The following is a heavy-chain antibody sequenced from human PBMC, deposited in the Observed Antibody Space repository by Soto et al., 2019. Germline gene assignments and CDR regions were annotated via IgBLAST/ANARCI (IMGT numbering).Heavy chain of an antibody. CDR1: GASVNSYY. CDR2: IFNSGTI. V-gene: IGHV4-59*02. D-gene: IGHD3-3*02. J-gene: IGHJ6*02. Sequence: QVELQESGPGLVKPSETLSLACSVFGASVNSYYWSWIRQSPGRGLEWIGHIFNSGTIHYNPSLKSRVTMSVDSSKNQVSLKMNSVTAADTAIYYCGRDLLATASARWYFYYGLDVWGQGTAVTASS. CDR3: GRDLLATASARWYFYYGLDV.